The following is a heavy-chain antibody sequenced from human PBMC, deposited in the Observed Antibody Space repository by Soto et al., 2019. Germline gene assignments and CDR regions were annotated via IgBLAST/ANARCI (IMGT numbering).Heavy chain of an antibody. CDR2: IYYSGST. D-gene: IGHD1-26*01. J-gene: IGHJ5*02. V-gene: IGHV4-39*01. Sequence: QLQLQESGPGLVKPSETLSLTCTVSGGSISSSNYYWGWIRQPPGKGLEWIGSIYYSGSTYYNPSLKGRVTISVDTSKNQSSLKLSSVTAADTAVYYCATQEVGGSYVYTFDPWGQGTLVTVSS. CDR3: ATQEVGGSYVYTFDP. CDR1: GGSISSSNYY.